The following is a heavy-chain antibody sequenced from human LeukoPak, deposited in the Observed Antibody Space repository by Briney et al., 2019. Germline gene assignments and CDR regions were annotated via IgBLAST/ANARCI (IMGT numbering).Heavy chain of an antibody. CDR1: GFTFRSYG. CDR3: AKGGSYYDSRLDY. Sequence: GGPLRLSCAASGFTFRSYGMHWVRQAPGKGLEWVALISYDGNNKYYADSVKGRFTISRDNSKNTLYLQMNSLRAEETAVYYCAKGGSYYDSRLDYWGQGTLVTVSS. V-gene: IGHV3-30*18. CDR2: ISYDGNNK. D-gene: IGHD3-22*01. J-gene: IGHJ4*02.